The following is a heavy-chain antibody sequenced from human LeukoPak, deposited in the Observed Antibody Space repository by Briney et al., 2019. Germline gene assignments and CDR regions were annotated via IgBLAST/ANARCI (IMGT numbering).Heavy chain of an antibody. CDR2: RNPNSGGT. V-gene: IGHV1-2*02. Sequence: GASVKVSCKASGYTFTGYYMHWVRQAPGQGLEWMGGRNPNSGGTNYAQKFQGRVTMTRDTSISTAYMELSRLRSDDTAVYYCARGRSTRPSVYCSGGSCYYYYGMDVWGQGTTVTVSS. CDR3: ARGRSTRPSVYCSGGSCYYYYGMDV. J-gene: IGHJ6*02. D-gene: IGHD2-15*01. CDR1: GYTFTGYY.